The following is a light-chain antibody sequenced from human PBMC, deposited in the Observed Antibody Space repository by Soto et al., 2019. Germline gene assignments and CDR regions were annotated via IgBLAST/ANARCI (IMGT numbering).Light chain of an antibody. Sequence: DIQMTQAPSSLSASVGDRVTITCRASQSISSYLNWYQQKPGKAPKLLIYAASSLQSGVPSRFSGSGSGTDFPLTISSLQPEDFATYYCQQSYSTLGITFGQGTRREIK. V-gene: IGKV1-39*01. CDR3: QQSYSTLGIT. CDR2: AAS. CDR1: QSISSY. J-gene: IGKJ5*01.